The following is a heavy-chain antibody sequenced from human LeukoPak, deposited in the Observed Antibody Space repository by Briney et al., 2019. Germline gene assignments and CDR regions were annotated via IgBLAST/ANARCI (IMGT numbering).Heavy chain of an antibody. CDR3: ARESGSYHGNDY. V-gene: IGHV1-3*01. J-gene: IGHJ4*02. D-gene: IGHD1-26*01. Sequence: ASVKVSCKASGYIFSNYAMHWVRQAPGQRLEWMGWIHVGNGNTKYSQRFQGTVTITRDTSASTAYMELSSLRSEDTAVYYCARESGSYHGNDYWGQGTLVTVSS. CDR1: GYIFSNYA. CDR2: IHVGNGNT.